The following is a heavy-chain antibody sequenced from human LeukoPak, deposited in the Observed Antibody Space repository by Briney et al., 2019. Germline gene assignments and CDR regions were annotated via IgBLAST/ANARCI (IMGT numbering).Heavy chain of an antibody. CDR2: IGTAGDT. Sequence: PGGSLRLSCAASGFTFSNYDMHWVRQAAGRGLEWVSGIGTAGDTYYPASVKGRFTISRENAKSSLYLQMNSLSAGDTAVYYCASSPACSSSWYAIDNWGQGTLVTVSS. J-gene: IGHJ4*02. V-gene: IGHV3-13*01. CDR1: GFTFSNYD. CDR3: ASSPACSSSWYAIDN. D-gene: IGHD6-13*01.